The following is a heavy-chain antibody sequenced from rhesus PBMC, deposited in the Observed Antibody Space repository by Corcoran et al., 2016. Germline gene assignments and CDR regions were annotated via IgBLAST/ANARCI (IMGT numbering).Heavy chain of an antibody. CDR2: INGNRGST. CDR3: ARGRIAAAGILY. D-gene: IGHD6-31*01. CDR1: GASISSYW. Sequence: QVQLQESGPGLVKPSETLSLTCAVPGASISSYWWSWIRQPPGKGLAWIGEINGNRGSTYYNPSLKSRVTISKDASKNQFSLKLSSVTAADTAVYYCARGRIAAAGILYWGQGVLVTVSS. V-gene: IGHV4-80*01. J-gene: IGHJ4*01.